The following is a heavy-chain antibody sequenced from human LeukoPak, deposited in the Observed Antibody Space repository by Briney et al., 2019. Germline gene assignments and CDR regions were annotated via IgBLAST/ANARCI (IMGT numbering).Heavy chain of an antibody. CDR2: IRSKAISYAT. CDR1: GFTFSGSA. CDR3: TLSSGWYGGDY. Sequence: GGSLRLSCAASGFTFSGSAMHWVRQASGKGLEWVGRIRSKAISYATAYAASVKGRFTISRDDSKNTAYLQMNSLKTEDTAVYYCTLSSGWYGGDYWGQGTLVTVSS. D-gene: IGHD6-19*01. V-gene: IGHV3-73*01. J-gene: IGHJ4*02.